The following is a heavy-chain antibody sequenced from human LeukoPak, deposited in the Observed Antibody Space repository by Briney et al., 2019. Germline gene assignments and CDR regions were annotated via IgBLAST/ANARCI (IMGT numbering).Heavy chain of an antibody. CDR3: ARGYCSSTSCYFLHYYYYGMDV. J-gene: IGHJ6*02. V-gene: IGHV1-2*02. Sequence: ASVNVSCKASGYTLTGYYMHWVRQAPGQGLEWMGWINPNSGGTNYAQKFQGRVTMTRDTSISTAYMELSRLRSDDTAVYYCARGYCSSTSCYFLHYYYYGMDVWGQGTTVTVSS. D-gene: IGHD2-2*01. CDR1: GYTLTGYY. CDR2: INPNSGGT.